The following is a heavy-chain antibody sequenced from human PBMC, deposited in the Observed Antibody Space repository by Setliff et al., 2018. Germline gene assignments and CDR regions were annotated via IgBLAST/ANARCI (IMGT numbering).Heavy chain of an antibody. V-gene: IGHV1-69*05. D-gene: IGHD5-12*01. CDR2: TIPNFGTT. Sequence: SVKVSCKASGGTFSSYGISWVRQAPGQGLEWLGGTIPNFGTTNYAQEFQGRVTIITDESTGTAYMELSSLRFEDTAVYYCAREGVDSRSSTDYRYYMDVWGKGTTVTVSS. J-gene: IGHJ6*03. CDR1: GGTFSSYG. CDR3: AREGVDSRSSTDYRYYMDV.